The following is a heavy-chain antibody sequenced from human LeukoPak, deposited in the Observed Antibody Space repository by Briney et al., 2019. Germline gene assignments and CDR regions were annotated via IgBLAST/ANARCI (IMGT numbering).Heavy chain of an antibody. CDR2: INPDHGVT. V-gene: IGHV1-2*02. J-gene: IGHJ3*02. CDR1: GYRFTGRY. D-gene: IGHD1-26*01. CDR3: ARDRGARDSFDI. Sequence: ASVRVSCKASGYRFTGRYMLMVRQAPGPGLEWKECINPDHGVTNYVQRFQGRVTMTRDTSVTTAYMELNRLRSDDTAVYYCARDRGARDSFDIWGQGTMVTVSS.